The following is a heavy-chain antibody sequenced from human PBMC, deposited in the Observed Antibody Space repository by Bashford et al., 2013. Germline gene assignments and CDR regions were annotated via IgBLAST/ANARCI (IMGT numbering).Heavy chain of an antibody. J-gene: IGHJ4*02. CDR2: IWYDGSKE. V-gene: IGHV3-33*01. D-gene: IGHD1-26*01. Sequence: VRQAPGKGLEWVALIWYDGSKEYYGDSVKGRFTISRDNSKHMVHLQMNSLRVEDTAVYYCAREAEWDSLDRYYFDYWGQGTLVTVSS. CDR3: AREAEWDSLDRYYFDY.